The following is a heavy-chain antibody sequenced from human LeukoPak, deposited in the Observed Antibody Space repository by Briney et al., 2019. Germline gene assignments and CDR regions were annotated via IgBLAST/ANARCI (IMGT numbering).Heavy chain of an antibody. J-gene: IGHJ3*02. CDR3: ARGRVVTQYAFDI. CDR1: GYTFTGYY. D-gene: IGHD4-23*01. Sequence: GASVKASCKASGYTFTGYYMHWVRQAPGQGLEWMGWINPNSGGTNYAQKFQGRVTMTRDTSISTAYMELSRLRSDDTAVYYCARGRVVTQYAFDIWGQGTMVTVSS. CDR2: INPNSGGT. V-gene: IGHV1-2*02.